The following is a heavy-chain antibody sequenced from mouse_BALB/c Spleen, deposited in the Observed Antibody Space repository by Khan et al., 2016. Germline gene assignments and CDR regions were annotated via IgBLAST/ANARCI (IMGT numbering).Heavy chain of an antibody. V-gene: IGHV4-1*02. Sequence: EVKLLESGGGLVQPGGSLKLSCAASGFDFSRYWMTWVRQAPGKGLEWIGEINPDSSTINYTPSLKDKFIISRDNAKNTLYLQMSNMRSEDTALYYCARLYYYGCVAYWGQGTTLTVSS. D-gene: IGHD1-1*01. J-gene: IGHJ2*01. CDR1: GFDFSRYW. CDR3: ARLYYYGCVAY. CDR2: INPDSSTI.